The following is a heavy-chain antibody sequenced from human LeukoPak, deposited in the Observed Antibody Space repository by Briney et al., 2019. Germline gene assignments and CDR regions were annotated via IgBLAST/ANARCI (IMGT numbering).Heavy chain of an antibody. J-gene: IGHJ3*02. Sequence: GGSLRLSCAASGFTFSSCAMTWVRQAPGKGLEWGSSISGSGGSTYYADSVKGRFTISRDNSKNTLYLQMNSLRAEDTAVYYCAKDRSSSSSRAFDIWGHGTPVTVSS. CDR1: GFTFSSCA. V-gene: IGHV3-23*01. CDR2: ISGSGGST. D-gene: IGHD6-13*01. CDR3: AKDRSSSSSRAFDI.